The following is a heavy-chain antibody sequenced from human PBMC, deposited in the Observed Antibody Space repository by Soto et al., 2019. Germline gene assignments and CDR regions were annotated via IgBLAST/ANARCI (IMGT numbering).Heavy chain of an antibody. CDR1: DASISSSSNY. Sequence: PTETCCDICTISDASISSSSNYWGWIGQPPGKGLEWIGSIYYSGSTYYNPSLKSRVTISVDTSKIQFSLKLSSVTAADTAVYYCARARHLRLYYFYGMDVWGQGTTVT. D-gene: IGHD4-17*01. CDR2: IYYSGST. J-gene: IGHJ6*02. V-gene: IGHV4-39*01. CDR3: ARARHLRLYYFYGMDV.